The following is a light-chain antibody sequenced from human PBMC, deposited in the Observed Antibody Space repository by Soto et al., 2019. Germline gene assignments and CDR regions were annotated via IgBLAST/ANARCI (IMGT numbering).Light chain of an antibody. Sequence: EIQMTQSPSTLPASVGDRFTITCLASQSISNWLAWYQQKPGTSPKVLIYHASNLQSGVPSRFSGSGSGTDFTLTISSLQPEDFATYYCLQDYNYPLTVGGVTQVEIK. CDR3: LQDYNYPLT. CDR1: QSISNW. J-gene: IGKJ4*01. V-gene: IGKV1-5*01. CDR2: HAS.